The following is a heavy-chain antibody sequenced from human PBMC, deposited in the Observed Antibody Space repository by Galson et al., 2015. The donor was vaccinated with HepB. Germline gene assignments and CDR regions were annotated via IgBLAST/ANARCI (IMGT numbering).Heavy chain of an antibody. CDR2: ITGNGVTT. CDR3: ARRNTYFDS. CDR1: GFIFSNYA. V-gene: IGHV3-23*01. J-gene: IGHJ4*02. Sequence: SLRLSCAASGFIFSNYAIVWVRQALGKGLEWVSTITGNGVTTYYADSVKGRLTISRDNSKNTLYLQIDSLRAEDTAVYYCARRNTYFDSWGQGTLVTVSS. D-gene: IGHD1-14*01.